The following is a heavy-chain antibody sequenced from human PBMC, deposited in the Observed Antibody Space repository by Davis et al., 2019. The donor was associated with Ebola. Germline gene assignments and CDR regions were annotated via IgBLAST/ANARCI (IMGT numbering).Heavy chain of an antibody. CDR2: INHSGST. CDR1: GGSFSGYY. CDR3: ARQYSSSSSTDY. Sequence: SETLSLTCAVYGGSFSGYYWSWIRQPPGKGLEWIGEINHSGSTNYNPSLKSRVTISVDTSKNQFSLKLSSVTAADTAVYYCARQYSSSSSTDYWGQGTLVTVSS. D-gene: IGHD6-6*01. V-gene: IGHV4-34*01. J-gene: IGHJ4*02.